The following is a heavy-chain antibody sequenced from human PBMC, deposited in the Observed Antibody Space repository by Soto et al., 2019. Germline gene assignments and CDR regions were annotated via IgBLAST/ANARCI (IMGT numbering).Heavy chain of an antibody. Sequence: SETLSLTCTVSGGSISSYYWSWIRQPPGKGLEWIGYIYYSGSTNYNPSLKSRVTISVDTSKNQFSLKLSSVTAADTAVYYCARDKAHGYNWFDPWGQGTLVTVSS. CDR3: ARDKAHGYNWFDP. J-gene: IGHJ5*02. CDR1: GGSISSYY. V-gene: IGHV4-59*01. CDR2: IYYSGST.